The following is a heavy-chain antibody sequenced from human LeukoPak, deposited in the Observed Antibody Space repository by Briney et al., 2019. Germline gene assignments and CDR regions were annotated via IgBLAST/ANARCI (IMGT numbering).Heavy chain of an antibody. D-gene: IGHD2-15*01. CDR2: IYYSGST. CDR1: GGSISSYY. J-gene: IGHJ5*02. CDR3: ARGQVGGWFDP. V-gene: IGHV4-59*01. Sequence: PSETLSLTCTVSGGSISSYYWSWIRQPPGKGLEWIGYIYYSGSTNYNPSLKSRVTISVDTSKNQFSLKLSSVTAADTAVYYCARGQVGGWFDPWGQGTLITVSS.